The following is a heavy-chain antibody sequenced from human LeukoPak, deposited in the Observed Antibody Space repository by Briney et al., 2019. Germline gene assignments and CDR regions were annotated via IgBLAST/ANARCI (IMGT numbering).Heavy chain of an antibody. CDR1: GYTLTELS. J-gene: IGHJ4*02. CDR3: ATDPYYYDSSGYYPTFDY. CDR2: FDPEDGET. Sequence: ASVKVSCKVSGYTLTELSMHWVRQAPGKGLEWMGGFDPEDGETIYAQKFQGRVIMTEDTSTDTAYMELSSLRSEDTAVYYCATDPYYYDSSGYYPTFDYWGQGTLVTVSS. D-gene: IGHD3-22*01. V-gene: IGHV1-24*01.